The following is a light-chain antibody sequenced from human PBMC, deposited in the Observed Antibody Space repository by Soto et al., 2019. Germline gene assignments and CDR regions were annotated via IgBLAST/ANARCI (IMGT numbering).Light chain of an antibody. CDR1: QSISSN. Sequence: EIVMTQSPATLSVSPGERATLSCRASQSISSNLAWYQQKPGQAPRLLIYDASNRATGIPARFSGSGSGTDFTLTISRLEPEDFAVFYCQVYGPSPPITFGQGTRLEIK. V-gene: IGKV3-20*01. CDR2: DAS. J-gene: IGKJ5*01. CDR3: QVYGPSPPIT.